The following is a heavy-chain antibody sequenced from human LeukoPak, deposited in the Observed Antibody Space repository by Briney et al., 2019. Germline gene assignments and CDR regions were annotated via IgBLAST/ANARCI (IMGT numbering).Heavy chain of an antibody. Sequence: SETLSLTCTVSGGSISSYYWSWIRQPPGKGLEWIGEINHSGSTNYNPSLKSRVTISVDTSKNQFSLKLSSVTAADTAVYYCARESYYDFWSGYYRPNYFDYWGQGTLVTVSS. D-gene: IGHD3-3*01. J-gene: IGHJ4*02. CDR3: ARESYYDFWSGYYRPNYFDY. V-gene: IGHV4-34*01. CDR1: GGSISSYY. CDR2: INHSGST.